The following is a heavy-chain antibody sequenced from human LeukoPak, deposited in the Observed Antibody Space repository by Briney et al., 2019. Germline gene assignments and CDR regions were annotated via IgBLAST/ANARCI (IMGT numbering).Heavy chain of an antibody. CDR2: IYYSGST. J-gene: IGHJ3*02. CDR1: GXSISSYY. D-gene: IGHD3-3*01. CDR3: ARGRFLDAFDI. V-gene: IGHV4-59*01. Sequence: SETLSLTCTVSGXSISSYYWSWIRQPPGKGLEWIGYIYYSGSTKYKPSLKSRVTISVDTSKNQFSLKLSSVTAADTAVYYCARGRFLDAFDIWGQGTMVTVSS.